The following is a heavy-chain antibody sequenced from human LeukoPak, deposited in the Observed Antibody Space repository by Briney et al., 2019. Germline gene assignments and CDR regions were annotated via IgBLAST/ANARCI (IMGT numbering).Heavy chain of an antibody. CDR3: ARGKAVAGDFDY. J-gene: IGHJ4*02. D-gene: IGHD6-19*01. CDR1: GGSISSSSYY. V-gene: IGHV4-39*01. Sequence: PSETLSLTCTVSGGSISSSSYYWGWIRQPPGKGLEWIGSIYYSGTAYPDPSLKSRVTISVDTSKNQFSLKLSSVTAADTAVYYCARGKAVAGDFDYWGQGTLVTVSS. CDR2: IYYSGTA.